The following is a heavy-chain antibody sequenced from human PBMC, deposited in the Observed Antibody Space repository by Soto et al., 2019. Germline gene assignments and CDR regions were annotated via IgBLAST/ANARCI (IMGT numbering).Heavy chain of an antibody. Sequence: QVHLVQSGAEVKKPGASVKVSCKASGYIFINYYIHWVRQAPGHGLEWMAIINPTGGSTNYAQKLQGTVPLTMDTSTSTVYMALSRLTSEDTTMYYCAIHLAARDLWGQGTLVSVS. V-gene: IGHV1-46*04. CDR1: GYIFINYY. CDR2: INPTGGST. D-gene: IGHD6-25*01. J-gene: IGHJ4*02. CDR3: AIHLAARDL.